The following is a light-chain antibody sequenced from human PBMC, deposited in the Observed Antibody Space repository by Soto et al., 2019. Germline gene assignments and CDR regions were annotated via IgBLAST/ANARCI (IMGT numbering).Light chain of an antibody. Sequence: QSALTQPASVSGSPGQSITISCTGTSNDVGSYNLVSWYQQHPGKAPKLMIYEGNKRPSGVSNRFSGSNSGNTASLTISGLQAEDEADYYCCSFARSTTWVFGGGTKVTVL. CDR2: EGN. V-gene: IGLV2-23*01. J-gene: IGLJ3*02. CDR3: CSFARSTTWV. CDR1: SNDVGSYNL.